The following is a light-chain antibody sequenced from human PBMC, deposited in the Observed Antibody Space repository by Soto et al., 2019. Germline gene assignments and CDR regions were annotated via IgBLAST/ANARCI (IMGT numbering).Light chain of an antibody. CDR3: QQYDTLPYT. CDR2: DTS. J-gene: IGKJ2*01. V-gene: IGKV1-33*01. Sequence: DIPMTQSPSSLSASVGDRVTITCQASQDIRIYLNWYQQKPGKAPTLLIYDTSNFQLGVPSRFSGSGSGTDFTFSISSLQPEDIATYYGQQYDTLPYTFGKRTKLEI. CDR1: QDIRIY.